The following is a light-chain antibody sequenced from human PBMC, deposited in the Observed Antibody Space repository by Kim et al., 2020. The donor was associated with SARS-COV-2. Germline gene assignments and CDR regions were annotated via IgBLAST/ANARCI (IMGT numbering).Light chain of an antibody. CDR3: QLSNRSPYS. CDR1: QSIGRY. CDR2: AAS. Sequence: DTQMTQAPSSLSASVGDRVTITCRASQSIGRYLNWYQQKPGRAPMLLIYAASSLQGGVPSRFSGSRSGTDFTLTISSLQPEDFAAYFCQLSNRSPYSFGQGTKLEIK. J-gene: IGKJ2*01. V-gene: IGKV1-39*01.